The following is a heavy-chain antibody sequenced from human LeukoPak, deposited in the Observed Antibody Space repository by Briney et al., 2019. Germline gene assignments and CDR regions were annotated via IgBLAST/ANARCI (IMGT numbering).Heavy chain of an antibody. CDR2: INEDASII. J-gene: IGHJ4*02. CDR3: VRDLILVRTPGDDFDY. CDR1: GFTFSSYW. D-gene: IGHD2-8*02. Sequence: GGSLRLSCAASGFTFSSYWMHWVRQAPGKGLEWVSRINEDASIITYADSVKGRFTISRDNAKNTLYLQMNSLRAEDTAVYYCVRDLILVRTPGDDFDYWGQGTLVTVSS. V-gene: IGHV3-74*01.